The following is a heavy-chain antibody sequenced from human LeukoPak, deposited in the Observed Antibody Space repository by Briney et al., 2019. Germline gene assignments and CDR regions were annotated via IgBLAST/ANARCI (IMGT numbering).Heavy chain of an antibody. V-gene: IGHV5-51*01. CDR2: IYPGDSDT. CDR1: GYSFTSYW. J-gene: IGHJ5*02. D-gene: IGHD2-15*01. CDR3: ARGNRYCSGGSCSGQYWFDP. Sequence: GESLQISCKGSGYSFTSYWIGWVRQMPGKGLEWMGIIYPGDSDTRYSPSFQGQVTISADKSISTAYLQWSSLKASDTAMYYCARGNRYCSGGSCSGQYWFDPWGQGTLVTVSS.